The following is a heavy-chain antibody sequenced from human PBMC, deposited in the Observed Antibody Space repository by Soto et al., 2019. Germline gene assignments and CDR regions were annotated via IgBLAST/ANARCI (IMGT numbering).Heavy chain of an antibody. CDR2: MNPNSGNT. J-gene: IGHJ3*02. CDR1: GYTFTSYD. D-gene: IGHD1-7*01. CDR3: ASPVCRELTNDAFDI. Sequence: QVQLVQSGAEVKKPGASVKVSCKASGYTFTSYDITWVRQATGQGLEWMGWMNPNSGNTGYAQKFQGRVTMTRNTSISTAYMALRSLRSEDTAVYYCASPVCRELTNDAFDIWGQGTMVTVSS. V-gene: IGHV1-8*01.